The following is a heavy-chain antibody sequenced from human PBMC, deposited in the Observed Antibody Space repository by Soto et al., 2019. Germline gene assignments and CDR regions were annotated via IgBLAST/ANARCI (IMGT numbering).Heavy chain of an antibody. D-gene: IGHD3-22*01. Sequence: ASVKVSCKASGYTFTSYGISWVLQAPGQGLEWMGWISAYNGNTNYAQKLQGRVTMTTDTSTSTAYMELRSLRSEDTAVYYCAREAPGNSMIVVEDAFDIWGQGTMVTVSS. J-gene: IGHJ3*02. V-gene: IGHV1-18*01. CDR1: GYTFTSYG. CDR2: ISAYNGNT. CDR3: AREAPGNSMIVVEDAFDI.